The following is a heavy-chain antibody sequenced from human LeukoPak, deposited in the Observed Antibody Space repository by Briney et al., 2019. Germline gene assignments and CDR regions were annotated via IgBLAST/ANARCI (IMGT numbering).Heavy chain of an antibody. CDR3: ASRIIVGAGYYFDY. Sequence: SETLSLTCTVSGGSISSYYWSWIRQPPGKGLEWIGYIYYSGSTNYNPSLKSRVTISVDTSKNQFSLKLSSVTAADTAVYCCASRIIVGAGYYFDYWGQGTLVTVSS. CDR1: GGSISSYY. J-gene: IGHJ4*02. CDR2: IYYSGST. V-gene: IGHV4-59*08. D-gene: IGHD1-26*01.